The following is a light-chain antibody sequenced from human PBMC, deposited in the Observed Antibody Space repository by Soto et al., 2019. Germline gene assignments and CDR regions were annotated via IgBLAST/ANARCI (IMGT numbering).Light chain of an antibody. Sequence: QSVLTQPPSVSAAPGQKVTISCSGSSSNIGNNYVSWYQQLPGTAPKLLIYATNKRPSGIPDRFSGSKSGTSATLDITGLQTGDEADYYCGTWDSTLSVVVFGGGTQLTVL. J-gene: IGLJ2*01. CDR1: SSNIGNNY. CDR3: GTWDSTLSVVV. V-gene: IGLV1-51*01. CDR2: ATN.